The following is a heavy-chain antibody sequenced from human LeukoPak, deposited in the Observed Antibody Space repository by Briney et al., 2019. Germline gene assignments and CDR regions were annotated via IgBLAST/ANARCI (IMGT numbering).Heavy chain of an antibody. CDR3: ARARGYCSGGSCYSAHFDY. D-gene: IGHD2-15*01. Sequence: SVKLSCKASEGTFSSYAVSWVRQAPGQGLEWWGGIIPFFGTANYAQKFQGRVTITAHESTSTAHMVLSSLRSEDRAVFYCARARGYCSGGSCYSAHFDYWGQGTLVTVP. CDR1: EGTFSSYA. V-gene: IGHV1-69*13. CDR2: IIPFFGTA. J-gene: IGHJ4*02.